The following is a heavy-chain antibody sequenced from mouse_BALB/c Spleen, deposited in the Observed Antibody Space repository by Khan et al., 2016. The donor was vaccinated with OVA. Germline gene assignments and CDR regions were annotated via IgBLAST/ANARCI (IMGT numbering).Heavy chain of an antibody. Sequence: EVQLQESGPGLVKPSLSLSLTCTVTGYSLTSNYAWHWIRQFPGTKLEWMGYINYSGSTSYTPSLKRRIPITRDTSTYQILLQLYSVITEDTATYFWTRVRAYWGQGTLVTVSA. CDR2: INYSGST. CDR3: TRVRAY. D-gene: IGHD2-14*01. J-gene: IGHJ3*01. V-gene: IGHV3-2*02. CDR1: GYSLTSNYA.